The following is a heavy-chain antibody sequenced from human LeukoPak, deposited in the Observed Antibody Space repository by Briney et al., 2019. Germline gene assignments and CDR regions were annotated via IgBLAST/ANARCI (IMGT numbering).Heavy chain of an antibody. CDR3: ARSRGFGELLPFDY. J-gene: IGHJ4*02. CDR2: INPSGGST. Sequence: ASVKVSCKASGYTFTNYYMHWVRQAPGQGLEWMGIINPSGGSTSYAQKFQGRVTITADKSTSTAYMELSSLRSEDTAVYYCARSRGFGELLPFDYWGQGTLVTVSS. D-gene: IGHD3-10*01. CDR1: GYTFTNYY. V-gene: IGHV1-46*01.